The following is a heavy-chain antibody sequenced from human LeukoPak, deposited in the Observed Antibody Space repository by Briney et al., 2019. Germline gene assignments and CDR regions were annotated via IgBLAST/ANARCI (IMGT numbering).Heavy chain of an antibody. CDR3: VRVAKERVGGVYYFDY. D-gene: IGHD1-1*01. CDR1: GFTFSDYD. CDR2: IGTAGDT. V-gene: IGHV3-13*01. J-gene: IGHJ4*02. Sequence: GGSLRLSRAASGFTFSDYDMHWVRQATGKGLEWVSAIGTAGDTYYTGSVKGRFTISRENAKNSLYLQMNSLRAGDTAVYYCVRVAKERVGGVYYFDYWGQGTPVTVSS.